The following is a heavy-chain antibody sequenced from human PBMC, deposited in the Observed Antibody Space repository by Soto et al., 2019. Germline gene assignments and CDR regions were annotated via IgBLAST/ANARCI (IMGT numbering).Heavy chain of an antibody. CDR2: IYSGGST. D-gene: IGHD2-8*01. CDR1: GFTVSSNY. CDR3: GRDCTNGVCYKVKGFDS. J-gene: IGHJ5*01. V-gene: IGHV3-66*01. Sequence: PGGSLRLSCAASGFTVSSNYMSWVRQAPGKGLEWVSVIYSGGSTYYADSVKGRFTISRDNSKNTLYLQMNSLRAEDTAVYYCGRDCTNGVCYKVKGFDSWGQGTLVTVSS.